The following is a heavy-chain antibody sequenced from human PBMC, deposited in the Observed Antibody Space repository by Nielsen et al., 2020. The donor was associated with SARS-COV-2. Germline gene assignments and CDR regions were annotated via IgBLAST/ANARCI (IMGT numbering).Heavy chain of an antibody. V-gene: IGHV4-34*01. J-gene: IGHJ4*02. D-gene: IGHD1-20*01. Sequence: SETLSLTCAVYGGSFSGYYWSWIRQPPGKGLEWIGEINHSGSTNYNPSLKSRVTISVDTSKNQFSLKLSSVTAADTAVYYCASILTGYFDYWGQGTLVTVSS. CDR3: ASILTGYFDY. CDR1: GGSFSGYY. CDR2: INHSGST.